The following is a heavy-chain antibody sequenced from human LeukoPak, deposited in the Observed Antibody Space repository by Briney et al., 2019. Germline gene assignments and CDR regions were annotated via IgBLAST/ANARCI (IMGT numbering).Heavy chain of an antibody. Sequence: ASVKVSCKASGYTFTGYYMHWVRQAPGQGLEWMGWINPNSGGTNYAQKFQGRVTMTRDTPISTAYMELSRLRSDDTAVYYCARDTAMVLGVVDYWGQGTLVTVSS. CDR1: GYTFTGYY. D-gene: IGHD5-18*01. CDR2: INPNSGGT. CDR3: ARDTAMVLGVVDY. J-gene: IGHJ4*02. V-gene: IGHV1-2*02.